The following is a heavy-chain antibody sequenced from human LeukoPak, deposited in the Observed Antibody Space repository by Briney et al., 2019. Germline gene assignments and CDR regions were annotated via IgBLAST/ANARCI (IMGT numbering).Heavy chain of an antibody. J-gene: IGHJ4*02. Sequence: SETLSLTCTVSGGSISSSSYYWGWIRQPPGKGLEWIGSIYYSGSTYYNPSLKSRVTISVDTSKNQFSLKLSSVTAADTAVYYCARDGSYDSSGYYYDVPYYLDYWGQGTLVTVSS. CDR2: IYYSGST. D-gene: IGHD3-22*01. CDR3: ARDGSYDSSGYYYDVPYYLDY. V-gene: IGHV4-39*07. CDR1: GGSISSSSYY.